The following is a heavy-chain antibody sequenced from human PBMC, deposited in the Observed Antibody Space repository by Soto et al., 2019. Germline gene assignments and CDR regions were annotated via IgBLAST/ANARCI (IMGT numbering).Heavy chain of an antibody. J-gene: IGHJ4*02. CDR3: AREGGGSYYSNFDY. CDR2: IWFDGSHK. D-gene: IGHD3-10*01. Sequence: GGSLRLSCAASGFTFRSYNMHWVRQAPGKGLEWVAVIWFDGSHKYSADSLEDRFTVSRDNSKNTLFLQMNSLRAEDTAVYYCAREGGGSYYSNFDYWGQGTLVTVSS. CDR1: GFTFRSYN. V-gene: IGHV3-33*01.